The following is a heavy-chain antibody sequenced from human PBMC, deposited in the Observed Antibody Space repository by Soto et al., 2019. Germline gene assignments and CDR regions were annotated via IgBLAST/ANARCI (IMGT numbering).Heavy chain of an antibody. CDR2: ISAYNGNT. J-gene: IGHJ4*02. V-gene: IGHV1-18*04. CDR1: GYTFTSYG. D-gene: IGHD3-22*01. Sequence: GASVKVSCKASGYTFTSYGISWVRQAPGQGLEWMGWISAYNGNTNHAQKLQGRVTMTTDTSTSTAYMELRSLRSDDTAVYYCARGLYYYDSSGYYTIHYWGQGTLVTVSS. CDR3: ARGLYYYDSSGYYTIHY.